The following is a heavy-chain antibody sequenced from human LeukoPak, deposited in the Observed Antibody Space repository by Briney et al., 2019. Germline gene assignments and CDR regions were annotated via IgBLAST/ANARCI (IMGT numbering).Heavy chain of an antibody. D-gene: IGHD6-19*01. V-gene: IGHV1-2*02. Sequence: ASVKVSCKASGYTFTGYYMHWVRQAPGQGLEWMGWINPSSGGTNYAQKLQGRVTMTTDTSTSTAYMELRSLRSDDTAVYYCARDLKMGYSSGRHSWGTGSSNDYWGQGTLVTVSS. CDR3: ARDLKMGYSSGRHSWGTGSSNDY. CDR1: GYTFTGYY. CDR2: INPSSGGT. J-gene: IGHJ4*02.